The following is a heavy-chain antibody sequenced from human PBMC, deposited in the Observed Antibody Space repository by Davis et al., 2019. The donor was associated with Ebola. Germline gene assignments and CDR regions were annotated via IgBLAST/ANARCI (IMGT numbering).Heavy chain of an antibody. CDR3: ARGDCSGGSCYSFDY. Sequence: ASVKVSCKASGYTFTSYDISWVRQAPGQGLEWMGWISVYNGNTKYAQKLQGRVTMTTDTSTNTAYMELRSLRSDDTAVYYCARGDCSGGSCYSFDYWGQGTLVTVSS. CDR1: GYTFTSYD. J-gene: IGHJ4*02. D-gene: IGHD2-15*01. CDR2: ISVYNGNT. V-gene: IGHV1-18*01.